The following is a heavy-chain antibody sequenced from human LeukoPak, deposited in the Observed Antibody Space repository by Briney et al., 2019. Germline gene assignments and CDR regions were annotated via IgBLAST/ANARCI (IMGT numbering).Heavy chain of an antibody. D-gene: IGHD2-15*01. J-gene: IGHJ1*01. Sequence: PGGSLRLSCAASGFTFSNAWMSWVRQAPGKGLEWVGRIKSKTDGGTTDYAAPVKGRFTISRDDSKNTLYLQMNSLKTEDTAVYYCTTESPVVASLSGHWGQGTLVTVSS. V-gene: IGHV3-15*01. CDR2: IKSKTDGGTT. CDR1: GFTFSNAW. CDR3: TTESPVVASLSGH.